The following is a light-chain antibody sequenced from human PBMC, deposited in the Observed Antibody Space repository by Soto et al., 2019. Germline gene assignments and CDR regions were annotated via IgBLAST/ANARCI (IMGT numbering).Light chain of an antibody. J-gene: IGKJ5*01. CDR2: GAS. CDR3: QQYNNWPPIT. Sequence: EIVVTQSPATLSVSPGERATLSCRASQSVSSNLAWYQQKPGQAPRLLIYGASTRATGIPARFSGSGSGTELTITISSLQSEDFAVNYCQQYNNWPPITFGQGTRLEIK. CDR1: QSVSSN. V-gene: IGKV3-15*01.